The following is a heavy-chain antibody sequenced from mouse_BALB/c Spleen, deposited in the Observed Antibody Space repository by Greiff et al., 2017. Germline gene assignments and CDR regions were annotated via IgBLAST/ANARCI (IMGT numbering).Heavy chain of an antibody. J-gene: IGHJ4*01. D-gene: IGHD1-1*02. CDR1: GFAFSSYD. V-gene: IGHV5-12-1*01. CDR2: ISSGGGST. CDR3: ARQYGPMDY. Sequence: EVQVVESGGGLVKPGGSLKLSCAASGFAFSSYDMSWVRQTPEKRLEWVAYISSGGGSTYYPDTVKGRFTISRDNAKNTLYLQMSSLKSEDTAMYYCARQYGPMDYWGQGTSVTVSS.